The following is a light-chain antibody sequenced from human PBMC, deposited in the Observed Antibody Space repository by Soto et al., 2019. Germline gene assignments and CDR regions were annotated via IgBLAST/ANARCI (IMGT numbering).Light chain of an antibody. J-gene: IGKJ5*01. V-gene: IGKV1-39*01. CDR3: QQSYSIPPIT. Sequence: DIQMTQSPSSLSAFVGDRVTITCRASQSISNYLNWYQQKPGKAPKLLIYAASSLQSGVPSRFSGSGSGTDFTLTINSLQPEDFATYYCQQSYSIPPITFGQGTRLEIK. CDR2: AAS. CDR1: QSISNY.